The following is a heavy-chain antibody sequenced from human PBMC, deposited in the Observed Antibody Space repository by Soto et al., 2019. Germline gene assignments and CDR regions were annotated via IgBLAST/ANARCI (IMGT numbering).Heavy chain of an antibody. D-gene: IGHD1-1*01. Sequence: QVHLVQSGAEVKEPGASVKVSCKGSGYAFTTYGITWVRQAPGQGLEWMGWISAHNGNTNYAQKLQGTVTVTRDTSTSTAYMELRSLRSDDTAVYYCARGRYGDYWGQGALVTVSS. CDR1: GYAFTTYG. CDR2: ISAHNGNT. V-gene: IGHV1-18*01. J-gene: IGHJ4*02. CDR3: ARGRYGDY.